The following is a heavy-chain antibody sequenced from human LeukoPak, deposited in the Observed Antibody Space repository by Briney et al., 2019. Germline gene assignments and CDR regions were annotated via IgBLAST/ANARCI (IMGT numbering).Heavy chain of an antibody. CDR2: IYRGGST. V-gene: IGHV3-53*04. CDR3: ASAYYGSGSNLYYYYGMDV. CDR1: GFTVSSNY. J-gene: IGHJ6*02. D-gene: IGHD3-10*01. Sequence: GGSLRLSCAASGFTVSSNYMSWVRQAPGKGLEWVSVIYRGGSTYYADSVKGRFTISRHNSKNTLYLQMNSLRAEDTAVYYCASAYYGSGSNLYYYYGMDVWGQGTTVTVSS.